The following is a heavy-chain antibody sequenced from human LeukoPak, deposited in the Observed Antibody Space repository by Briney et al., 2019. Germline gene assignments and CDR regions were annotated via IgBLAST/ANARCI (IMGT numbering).Heavy chain of an antibody. V-gene: IGHV4-59*01. CDR1: GGSISDYY. CDR2: ISYTGSA. J-gene: IGHJ4*02. CDR3: ARDKQPGDY. Sequence: SETLSLTCTVSGGSISDYYWNWIRQPPGKGLEWIGYISYTGSADYNPSLKSRVTISVDTSKNQFSLKVTSLTAADTAVYYCARDKQPGDYWGQGTLVTVSS. D-gene: IGHD5-18*01.